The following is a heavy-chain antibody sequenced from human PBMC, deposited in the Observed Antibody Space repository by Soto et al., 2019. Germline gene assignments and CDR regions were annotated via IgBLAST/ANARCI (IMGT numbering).Heavy chain of an antibody. D-gene: IGHD6-13*01. V-gene: IGHV5-10-1*01. J-gene: IGHJ5*02. Sequence: PGESLKISCKGSGFSFTNYWISWVRQMPGKGLEWMGNIDPVDSYANYSPSFQGHVTFSVDTSINTAYLQWSSLKASDTAMYFCARIESIARNWFDPWGQGTLVTVS. CDR1: GFSFTNYW. CDR2: IDPVDSYA. CDR3: ARIESIARNWFDP.